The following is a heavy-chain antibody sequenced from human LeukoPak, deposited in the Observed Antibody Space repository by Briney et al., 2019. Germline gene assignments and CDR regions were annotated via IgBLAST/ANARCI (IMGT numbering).Heavy chain of an antibody. V-gene: IGHV4-39*07. D-gene: IGHD3-3*01. CDR1: GGSISRSRYY. Sequence: SETLSLTCSVSGGSISRSRYYWGWIRQPPGKGLEWIGSIYYSGSTYYNPSLKSRVTISVDKSKNQFSLKLSSVTAADTAVYYCARAGGIFGVVIDYWGQGTLVTVSS. CDR3: ARAGGIFGVVIDY. J-gene: IGHJ4*02. CDR2: IYYSGST.